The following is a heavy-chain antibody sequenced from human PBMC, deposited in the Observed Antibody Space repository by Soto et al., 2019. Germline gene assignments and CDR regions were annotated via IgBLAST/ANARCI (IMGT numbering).Heavy chain of an antibody. J-gene: IGHJ6*02. CDR3: ARGLDDRGIVLVPAATPLYYGMDV. Sequence: QVQLVQPGTEVKKPGASVKDSCKASGGTLSNNAISWVRQAPGQGLEWMGGIIPLSATTNYAQKFQGRVTITVDRCTSTAYMELTSLTSEDTVVYYCARGLDDRGIVLVPAATPLYYGMDVWGQGTKVTVSS. D-gene: IGHD2-2*01. CDR2: IIPLSATT. CDR1: GGTLSNNA. V-gene: IGHV1-69*06.